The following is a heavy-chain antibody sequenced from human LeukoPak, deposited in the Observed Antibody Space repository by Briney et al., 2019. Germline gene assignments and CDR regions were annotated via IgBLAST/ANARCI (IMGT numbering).Heavy chain of an antibody. CDR3: ARDRRQLVRAGFDY. J-gene: IGHJ4*02. CDR2: INPNSGGT. D-gene: IGHD6-6*01. CDR1: GYTFTGYY. V-gene: IGHV1-2*06. Sequence: ASVKVSCKASGYTFTGYYMHWVRQAPGQGLEWMGRINPNSGGTNYAQKFQGRVTMTRDTSISTAYMELSRLRSDDTAAYYCARDRRQLVRAGFDYWGQGTLVTVSS.